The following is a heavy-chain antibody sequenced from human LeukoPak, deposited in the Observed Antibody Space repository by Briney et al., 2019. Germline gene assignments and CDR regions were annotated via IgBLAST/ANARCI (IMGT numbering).Heavy chain of an antibody. Sequence: PGGSLRLSCAASGFTFSDSAMHWVRQAPGKGLEWVAGISFTTPSRTYNADSVKGRFTISRDNSKNTLYLQMNSLRAEDTAVYYCARTAPAAIYWFDPWGQGTLVTVSS. CDR1: GFTFSDSA. J-gene: IGHJ5*02. V-gene: IGHV3-23*01. CDR2: ISFTTPSRT. D-gene: IGHD2-2*02. CDR3: ARTAPAAIYWFDP.